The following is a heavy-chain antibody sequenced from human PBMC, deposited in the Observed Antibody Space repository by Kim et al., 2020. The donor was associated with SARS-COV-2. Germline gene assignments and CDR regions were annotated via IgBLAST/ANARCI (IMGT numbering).Heavy chain of an antibody. CDR3: VRGHKSFDT. J-gene: IGHJ5*02. V-gene: IGHV3-72*01. CDR1: GFTLSDYF. CDR2: SRHRPRNYTT. Sequence: GGSLRLSCAASGFTLSDYFMDWVRQVPGKGLEWIGRSRHRPRNYTTEYAASVQGRFTVSRDDSKTSLHLLMTSLGTEDTAVYYCVRGHKSFDTWGQGTLVTVSS.